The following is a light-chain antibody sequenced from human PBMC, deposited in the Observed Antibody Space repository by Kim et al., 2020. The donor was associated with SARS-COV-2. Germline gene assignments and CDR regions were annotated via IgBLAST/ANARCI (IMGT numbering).Light chain of an antibody. CDR3: QHYNNLPLA. V-gene: IGKV3-15*01. J-gene: IGKJ4*01. CDR2: GAS. Sequence: EIRMTQSPATLSVSPGERATLSCRASQSVRGNLAWYQQKLGQAPRLLIYGASTRATGIPGRFSGSGSGTEFTLTIDSLQSEDSALYYCQHYNNLPLAFGGGTKVDIK. CDR1: QSVRGN.